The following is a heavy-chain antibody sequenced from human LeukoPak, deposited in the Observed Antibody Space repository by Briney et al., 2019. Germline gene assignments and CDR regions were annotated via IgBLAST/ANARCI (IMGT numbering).Heavy chain of an antibody. CDR2: IYYSGST. CDR3: ARLGEQLVPDY. J-gene: IGHJ4*02. CDR1: GGSISSYY. V-gene: IGHV4-59*01. Sequence: SETLSLTCTVSGGSISSYYWSWIRQPPGKGLEWIGYIYYSGSTNYNPSLKSRVTISVDTSKNQFSLKLSSVTAADTAVYYCARLGEQLVPDYWGQGTLVTVSS. D-gene: IGHD6-13*01.